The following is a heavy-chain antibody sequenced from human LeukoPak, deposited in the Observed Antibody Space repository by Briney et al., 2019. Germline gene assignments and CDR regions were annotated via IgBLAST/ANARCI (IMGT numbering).Heavy chain of an antibody. V-gene: IGHV3-74*01. D-gene: IGHD3-10*02. J-gene: IGHJ4*02. Sequence: PGGSLRLSRAASGNYWMHWVRQAPGKGLVWVSHINSDGSWTSYADSVKGRFTISKDNAKNTVYLQMNSLRAEDTAVYYCARLCWGNQLAGFDSWGQGTLVTVSS. CDR1: GNYW. CDR3: ARLCWGNQLAGFDS. CDR2: INSDGSWT.